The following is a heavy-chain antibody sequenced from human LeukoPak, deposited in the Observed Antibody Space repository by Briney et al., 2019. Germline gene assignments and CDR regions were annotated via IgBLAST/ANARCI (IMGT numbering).Heavy chain of an antibody. D-gene: IGHD3-10*01. Sequence: GGSLRLSCAASGFIFSTYSMHWVRQAPGKVLKWISSMSSSGSYIYYADSVKGRFTISRDNAKNSLYLQMNSLRPEDTAVYYCARGRHGEVRISHHDAFDIWGQGTMVTVSS. CDR3: ARGRHGEVRISHHDAFDI. J-gene: IGHJ3*02. CDR2: MSSSGSYI. CDR1: GFIFSTYS. V-gene: IGHV3-21*01.